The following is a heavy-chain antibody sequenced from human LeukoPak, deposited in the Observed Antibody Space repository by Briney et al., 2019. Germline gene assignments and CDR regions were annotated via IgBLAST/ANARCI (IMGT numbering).Heavy chain of an antibody. V-gene: IGHV3-23*01. CDR3: ARDLAGTTFNLYYYYYYGMDV. D-gene: IGHD1-1*01. CDR2: ISGSGGST. J-gene: IGHJ6*02. CDR1: GFTFSSYA. Sequence: PGGSLRFSCAASGFTFSSYAMSWVRQAPGKGLEWVSAISGSGGSTYYADSVKGRFTISRDNSKNTLYLQMNSLRAEDTAVYYCARDLAGTTFNLYYYYYYGMDVWGQGTTVTVSS.